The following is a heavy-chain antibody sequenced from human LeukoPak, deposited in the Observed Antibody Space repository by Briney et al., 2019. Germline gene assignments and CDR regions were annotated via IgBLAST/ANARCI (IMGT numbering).Heavy chain of an antibody. CDR2: IYADGNT. CDR1: GFIVNTNY. J-gene: IGHJ4*02. Sequence: GSLRLSCAASGFIVNTNYMTWVRQAPGRGLEWVSFIYADGNTYYADSVKGRFTISRDISKNAVYLQMNSLRAEDTAVYYCARDSYGDANFDSWGQGTLVTVSS. D-gene: IGHD4-17*01. CDR3: ARDSYGDANFDS. V-gene: IGHV3-53*01.